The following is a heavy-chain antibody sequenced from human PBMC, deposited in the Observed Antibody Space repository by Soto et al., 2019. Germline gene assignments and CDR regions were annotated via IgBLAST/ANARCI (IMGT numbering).Heavy chain of an antibody. V-gene: IGHV3-64D*06. CDR1: GFTFSSYG. Sequence: EMQLVESGGGLVQPGGSLRLSCSASGFTFSSYGMHWVRLAPGRGLEYVSGISDNGGRTVYADSVKDRFIISRDNSKNTLYLQMSSVRAEDMAVYYCVKGPAIYDSSSFDYWGQGRAVTVSS. D-gene: IGHD3-22*01. J-gene: IGHJ4*02. CDR2: ISDNGGRT. CDR3: VKGPAIYDSSSFDY.